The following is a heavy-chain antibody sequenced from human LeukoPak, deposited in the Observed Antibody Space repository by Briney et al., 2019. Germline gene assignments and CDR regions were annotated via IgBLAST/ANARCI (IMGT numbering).Heavy chain of an antibody. J-gene: IGHJ4*02. CDR1: GFSFSS. Sequence: GGSLRLSCAASGFSFSSMNWVCQAPGKGLEWVSYISGGSSFTYYVDSVKGRFTISRDNAKNSLYLQVNSLRAEDTAVYYCARDLGYSSGPNYWGQGTRVTVSS. CDR3: ARDLGYSSGPNY. V-gene: IGHV3-21*01. CDR2: ISGGSSFT. D-gene: IGHD6-19*01.